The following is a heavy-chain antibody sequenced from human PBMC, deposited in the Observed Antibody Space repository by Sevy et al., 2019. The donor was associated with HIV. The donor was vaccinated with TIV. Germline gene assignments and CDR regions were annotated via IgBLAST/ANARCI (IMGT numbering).Heavy chain of an antibody. CDR2: IKGKTDGETT. V-gene: IGHV3-15*07. CDR1: GFNISSAS. D-gene: IGHD2-21*01. CDR3: TTRPCGSIIDY. Sequence: GGCLRLSCGGSGFNISSASMNWVRQAPGKGLAWVGRIKGKTDGETTDYAAPVKGRLIISRDDSGKTVYVQLNSVKTEDTAMYFCTTRPCGSIIDYWGQGTLVTVSS. J-gene: IGHJ4*02.